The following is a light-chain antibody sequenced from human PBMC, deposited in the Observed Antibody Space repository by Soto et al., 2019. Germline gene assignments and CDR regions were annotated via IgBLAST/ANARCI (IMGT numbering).Light chain of an antibody. V-gene: IGLV2-8*01. Sequence: QSVLTQPTSAYGSPGQAVTISCTGTSSDVGGYNYVSWYQQHPGKAPKLMIYEVSKRPSGVPDRFSGSKSGNSASLTVSGLQAEDEADYYCSSYAGSNNLVFGGGTKLTVL. CDR2: EVS. CDR3: SSYAGSNNLV. CDR1: SSDVGGYNY. J-gene: IGLJ2*01.